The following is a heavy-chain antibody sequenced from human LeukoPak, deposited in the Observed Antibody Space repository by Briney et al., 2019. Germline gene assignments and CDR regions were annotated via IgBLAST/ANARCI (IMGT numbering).Heavy chain of an antibody. CDR3: ANMLRGVISCFDY. D-gene: IGHD3-10*01. V-gene: IGHV3-53*01. CDR1: GFTVSSNY. CDR2: IYSGGST. J-gene: IGHJ4*02. Sequence: GGSLRLSCAASGFTVSSNYMSWVRQAPGKGLEWVSVIYSGGSTYHADSVKGRFTISRDNSKNTLSLQMNSLRVEDTAVYYCANMLRGVISCFDYWGQGTLVTVSS.